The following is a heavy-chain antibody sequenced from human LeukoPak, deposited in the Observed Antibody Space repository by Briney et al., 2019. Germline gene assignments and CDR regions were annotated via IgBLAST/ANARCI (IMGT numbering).Heavy chain of an antibody. Sequence: SETLSLTCTVSGGSISSSSYYWGWTRQPPGKGLEWVGSIYYSGSTYYNPSLKSRVTISVDTSKNQFSLKLSSVTAADTAVYYCARDQSSGWYGSKSTNANWFDPWGQGTLVTVSS. D-gene: IGHD6-19*01. V-gene: IGHV4-39*07. CDR1: GGSISSSSYY. CDR2: IYYSGST. J-gene: IGHJ5*02. CDR3: ARDQSSGWYGSKSTNANWFDP.